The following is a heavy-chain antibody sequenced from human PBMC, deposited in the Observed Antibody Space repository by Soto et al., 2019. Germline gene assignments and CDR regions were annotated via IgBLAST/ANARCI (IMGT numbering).Heavy chain of an antibody. Sequence: SETLSLTCTVSGGSISSGDYYWSWIRQPPGKGLERIGYIYYSGSTYYNPSLKSRVTISVDTSKSHFSLKLSSVTASDTAVYYWARERDLIDTNWFDPWGQGALVTVSS. J-gene: IGHJ5*02. CDR3: ARERDLIDTNWFDP. CDR1: GGSISSGDYY. CDR2: IYYSGST. V-gene: IGHV4-30-4*01. D-gene: IGHD3-9*01.